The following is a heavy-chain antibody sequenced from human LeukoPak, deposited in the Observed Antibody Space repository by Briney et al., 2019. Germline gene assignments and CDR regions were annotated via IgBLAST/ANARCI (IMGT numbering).Heavy chain of an antibody. Sequence: SVKVSCKASGGTFSSYAISWVRQAPGQGLEWMGRIIPIFGTANYAQKFQGRVTITTDESTSTAYMELSSLRSEDTAVYYCARDILALEGDYLFDYSGQGTLVTVSS. CDR1: GGTFSSYA. CDR3: ARDILALEGDYLFDY. V-gene: IGHV1-69*05. J-gene: IGHJ4*02. CDR2: IIPIFGTA. D-gene: IGHD4-17*01.